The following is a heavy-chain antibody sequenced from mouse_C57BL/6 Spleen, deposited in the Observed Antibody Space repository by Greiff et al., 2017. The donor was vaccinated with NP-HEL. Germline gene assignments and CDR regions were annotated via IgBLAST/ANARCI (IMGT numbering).Heavy chain of an antibody. CDR1: GYTFTSYW. Sequence: VQLQQPGAELVKPGASVKVSCKASGYTFTSYWMHWVKQRPGQGLEWIGRIHPSDSDTNYNQKFKGKATLTVDKSSSTAYMQLSSLTSEDSAVYYCAIKMNWEGYAMDYWGQGTSVTVAS. V-gene: IGHV1-74*01. CDR2: IHPSDSDT. CDR3: AIKMNWEGYAMDY. D-gene: IGHD4-1*01. J-gene: IGHJ4*01.